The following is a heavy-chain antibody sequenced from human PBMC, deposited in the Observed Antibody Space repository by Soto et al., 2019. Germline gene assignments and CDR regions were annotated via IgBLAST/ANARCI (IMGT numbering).Heavy chain of an antibody. J-gene: IGHJ6*02. CDR2: TYYRSKWYN. D-gene: IGHD3-3*01. V-gene: IGHV6-1*01. Sequence: SQTLSLTCAISGDRVSSNSAAWNWIRQSPSRGLEWLGRTYYRSKWYNDYAVSVKSRITINADTSKNQFSLQLNSVTPEDTAVYYCARAGDYDSWSGYTSQYYYYGMDVWGQGTTVTV. CDR1: GDRVSSNSAA. CDR3: ARAGDYDSWSGYTSQYYYYGMDV.